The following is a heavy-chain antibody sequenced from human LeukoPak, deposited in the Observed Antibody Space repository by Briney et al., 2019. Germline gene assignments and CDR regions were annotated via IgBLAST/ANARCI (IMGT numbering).Heavy chain of an antibody. V-gene: IGHV4-30-4*08. CDR2: IYYSGST. Sequence: SQTQSLTCTVSSGSISSGDYYWSWIRQPPGKGLEWIGYIYYSGSTYYNPSLKSRVTISVDTSKNQFSLNLRSVTAADTAVYYCARVGKYCGGDCYSVKYWGQETLVTVSS. D-gene: IGHD2-21*01. J-gene: IGHJ4*02. CDR3: ARVGKYCGGDCYSVKY. CDR1: SGSISSGDYY.